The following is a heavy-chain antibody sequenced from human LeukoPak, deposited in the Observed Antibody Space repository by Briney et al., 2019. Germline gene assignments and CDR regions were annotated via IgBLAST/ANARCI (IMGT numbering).Heavy chain of an antibody. J-gene: IGHJ3*02. V-gene: IGHV3-23*01. CDR3: AKGTTMYAFDI. D-gene: IGHD1-1*01. Sequence: GGSLRLSCAASGFTFSSYAMNWVRQAPGKGLEWVSAISGSGGSTYYADSVKGRLTISRDNSKNSLYLQMNSLTTEDTALYFCAKGTTMYAFDIWGQGTMVTVSS. CDR2: ISGSGGST. CDR1: GFTFSSYA.